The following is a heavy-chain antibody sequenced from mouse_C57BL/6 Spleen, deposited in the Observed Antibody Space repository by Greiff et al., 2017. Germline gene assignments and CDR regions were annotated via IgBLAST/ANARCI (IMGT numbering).Heavy chain of an antibody. CDR2: IYPGSGNT. CDR3: ARPYDYDQYYFDY. CDR1: GYTFTDYY. Sequence: QVQLQQSGAELVRPGASVKLSCKASGYTFTDYYINWVKQRPGQGPEWIARIYPGSGNTYYNEKFKGKATLTAEKSSSTAYMQLSSLTSEDSAVYFCARPYDYDQYYFDYWGQGTTLTVSS. V-gene: IGHV1-76*01. J-gene: IGHJ2*01. D-gene: IGHD2-4*01.